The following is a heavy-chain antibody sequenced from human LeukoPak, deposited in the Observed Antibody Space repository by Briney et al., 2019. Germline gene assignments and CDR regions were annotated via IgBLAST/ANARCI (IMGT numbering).Heavy chain of an antibody. Sequence: ASVKVSCKASGYTFTSYYMHWVRQAPGQGLEWMGWINPNIGDTNYAQKFQGRVTMTRDTSISTAYMELSRLRSDDTAVYYCARVDILTGSDAFDFWGQGTMVTVSS. CDR1: GYTFTSYY. CDR2: INPNIGDT. V-gene: IGHV1-2*02. D-gene: IGHD3-9*01. J-gene: IGHJ3*01. CDR3: ARVDILTGSDAFDF.